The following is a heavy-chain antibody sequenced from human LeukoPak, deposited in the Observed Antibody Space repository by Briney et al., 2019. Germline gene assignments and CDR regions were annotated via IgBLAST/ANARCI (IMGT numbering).Heavy chain of an antibody. CDR2: ISNNGGYT. Sequence: GGSLRLSCAASGFTFSSSAMSWVRQAPGKGLEWVSAISNNGGYTYYADSVQGRFTISRDNSKSTLCLQMNSLRAEDTAVYYCAREGDTATAGWGQGTLVTVSS. J-gene: IGHJ4*02. CDR1: GFTFSSSA. D-gene: IGHD5-18*01. CDR3: AREGDTATAG. V-gene: IGHV3-23*01.